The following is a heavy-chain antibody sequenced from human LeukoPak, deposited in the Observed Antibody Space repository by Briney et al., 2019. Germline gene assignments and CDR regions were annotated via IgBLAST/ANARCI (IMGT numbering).Heavy chain of an antibody. CDR3: ARDNGDLPNAAFDI. D-gene: IGHD4-17*01. J-gene: IGHJ3*02. Sequence: RSETLSLARTLSGASIGSGGYYWSWIRQHPGKGLEWSGYIYYSESTSYNPSLKSRVTISVNTSKNQLSLKVSSVTAADTAVYYCARDNGDLPNAAFDIWGQGTMVTVSS. V-gene: IGHV4-31*02. CDR2: IYYSEST. CDR1: GASIGSGGYY.